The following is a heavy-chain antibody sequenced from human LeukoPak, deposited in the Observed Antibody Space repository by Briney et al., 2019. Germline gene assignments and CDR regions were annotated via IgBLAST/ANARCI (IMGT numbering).Heavy chain of an antibody. CDR3: VKGPRPDITVAHTVET. J-gene: IGHJ5*02. CDR1: GLIFSNYA. D-gene: IGHD6-19*01. Sequence: GGSLIPACAASGLIFSNYAMSSVRQVPGRCLEWDPTISSRGDGTYVADSVKGRFTISRDNSKNSLYLQMNTVRAEDTAVYYCVKGPRPDITVAHTVETWGQGTLVTVSS. V-gene: IGHV3-23*01. CDR2: ISSRGDGT.